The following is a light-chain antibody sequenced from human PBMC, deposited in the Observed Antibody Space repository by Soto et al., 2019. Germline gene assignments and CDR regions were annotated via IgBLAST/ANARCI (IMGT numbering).Light chain of an antibody. CDR2: DDG. Sequence: SYELTQAPSVSVAPGQTARITCGGNNIAIKSVHWYQQKPGQAPVLVVYDDGDRPSRIPERFSGSNSGNTATLTITRVEDGDEADYHCQVWDSSSDHRVVFGGGTKLTVL. J-gene: IGLJ2*01. CDR1: NIAIKS. V-gene: IGLV3-21*02. CDR3: QVWDSSSDHRVV.